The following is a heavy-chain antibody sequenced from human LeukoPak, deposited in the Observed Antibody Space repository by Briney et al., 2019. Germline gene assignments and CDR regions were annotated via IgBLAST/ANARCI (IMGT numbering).Heavy chain of an antibody. J-gene: IGHJ4*02. V-gene: IGHV3-30*02. Sequence: GGSLRLSCAASGFTFSSYGMHWVRQAPGKGLEWVAFIRYDGSNKYYADSVKGRFTISRDNSKNTLYLQMNSLRAEDTAVYYCAKERAAASTSDGYWGQGTLVTVSS. CDR2: IRYDGSNK. CDR3: AKERAAASTSDGY. CDR1: GFTFSSYG. D-gene: IGHD6-13*01.